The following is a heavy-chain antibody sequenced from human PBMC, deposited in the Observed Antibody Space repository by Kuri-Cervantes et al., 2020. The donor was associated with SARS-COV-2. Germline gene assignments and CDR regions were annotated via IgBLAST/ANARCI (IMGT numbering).Heavy chain of an antibody. V-gene: IGHV3-30-3*01. CDR3: RSQHAIIVAVIAARRDY. J-gene: IGHJ4*02. Sequence: GESLKISCAASGFTFSSYAMHWVRQAPGKGLEWVAVISYDGSNKYYADSLKGRFTISRDSSKSTLTLQVDSLRAKGTAIYYCRSQHAIIVAVIAARRDYWGQGTLVTVSS. D-gene: IGHD3-22*01. CDR2: ISYDGSNK. CDR1: GFTFSSYA.